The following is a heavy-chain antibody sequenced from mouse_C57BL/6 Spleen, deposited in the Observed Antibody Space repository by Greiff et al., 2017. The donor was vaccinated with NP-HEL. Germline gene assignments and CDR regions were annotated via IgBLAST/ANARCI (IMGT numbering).Heavy chain of an antibody. J-gene: IGHJ4*01. D-gene: IGHD4-1*01. CDR1: GFTFNTYA. CDR2: IRSKSSNYAT. V-gene: IGHV10-3*01. CDR3: VRARTGSRYDAMDY. Sequence: EVQVVESGGGLVQPKGSLKLSCAASGFTFNTYAMHWVRQAPGKGLEWVARIRSKSSNYATYYADSVKDRFTISRDDSQSMLYLQMNNLKTEDTAMYYCVRARTGSRYDAMDYWGQGTSVTVSS.